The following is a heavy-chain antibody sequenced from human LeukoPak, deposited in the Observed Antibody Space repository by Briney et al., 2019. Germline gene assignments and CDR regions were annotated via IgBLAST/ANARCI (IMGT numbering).Heavy chain of an antibody. Sequence: SVSGPTLVNPTQTLTLTCTFSGFSLSTSGVCVSWIRQPPGKALEWLARLDWDDDKYYSTSLKTRLTISKDTSKNQVVLTMTNMDPVDTDTYYCYLTGDNNYFDYWGQGTLVTVSS. CDR1: GFSLSTSGVC. J-gene: IGHJ4*02. D-gene: IGHD7-27*01. V-gene: IGHV2-70*11. CDR3: YLTGDNNYFDY. CDR2: LDWDDDK.